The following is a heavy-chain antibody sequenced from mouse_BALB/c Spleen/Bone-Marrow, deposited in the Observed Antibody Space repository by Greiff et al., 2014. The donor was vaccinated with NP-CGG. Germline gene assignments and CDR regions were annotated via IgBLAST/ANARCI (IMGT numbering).Heavy chain of an antibody. CDR2: ISSGTSTI. CDR3: ARDDGYYIRNAMDY. D-gene: IGHD2-3*01. V-gene: IGHV5-17*02. Sequence: EVKLEESGGGLVQPGGSRKLSCAASGFTFSSFGMHWVRQAPERGLEWVAYISSGTSTIYYADTVKGRFTISRDNPKNTLLLQMTSLRSEDTAMYYCARDDGYYIRNAMDYWGQGTPVTVSS. J-gene: IGHJ4*01. CDR1: GFTFSSFG.